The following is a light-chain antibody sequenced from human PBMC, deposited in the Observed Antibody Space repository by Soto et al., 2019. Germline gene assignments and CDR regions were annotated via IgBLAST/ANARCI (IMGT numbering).Light chain of an antibody. Sequence: QSALTQPPSASGSPGQSVTISCTGTSSDVGGYNYVSWYQQYPGKAPKLMIYEVSKRPSGVPDRFSGSKSGNTASLPVSGVQAEDEADYYCSSYAGSNSSVVFGGGTKVTVL. V-gene: IGLV2-8*01. CDR3: SSYAGSNSSVV. J-gene: IGLJ2*01. CDR1: SSDVGGYNY. CDR2: EVS.